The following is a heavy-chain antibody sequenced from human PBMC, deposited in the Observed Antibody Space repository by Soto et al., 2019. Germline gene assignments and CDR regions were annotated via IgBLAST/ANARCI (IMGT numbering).Heavy chain of an antibody. D-gene: IGHD1-1*01. CDR3: ARDPPLDHFDY. CDR2: FYYSGST. CDR1: GDYISSYY. Sequence: SETLSLTSTVSGDYISSYYWSWIRQPPGKGLEWIGYFYYSGSTNYNPSLKSRVTISVDKSKNQFSLKLSSVTAADTAVYYCARDPPLDHFDYWGQGTLVTVSS. V-gene: IGHV4-59*12. J-gene: IGHJ4*02.